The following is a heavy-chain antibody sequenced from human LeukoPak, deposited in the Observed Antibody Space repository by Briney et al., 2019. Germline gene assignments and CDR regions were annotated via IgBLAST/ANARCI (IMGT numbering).Heavy chain of an antibody. Sequence: GGSLRLSCAASGFIVSSYYMSWVRQAPGKGLDWASVLYSGGSTYYADSVKGRFTISRDSSKNMLYLQMNSLRDEDTAVYYCARGHPIAAGFDPWGQGTLVTVSS. CDR1: GFIVSSYY. J-gene: IGHJ5*02. D-gene: IGHD6-13*01. CDR2: LYSGGST. CDR3: ARGHPIAAGFDP. V-gene: IGHV3-66*01.